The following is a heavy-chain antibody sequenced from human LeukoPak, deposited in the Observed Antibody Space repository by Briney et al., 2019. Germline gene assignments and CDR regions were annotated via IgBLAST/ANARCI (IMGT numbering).Heavy chain of an antibody. V-gene: IGHV4-59*01. J-gene: IGHJ1*01. CDR1: GGSIDNYY. D-gene: IGHD5-12*01. CDR3: ARDVDPHF. CDR2: VYYGGIT. Sequence: PSETLSLTCTVSGGSIDNYYWTWIRQPPGKGLEWIGYVYYGGITKYNPSLMGRVSISVDTSKNQFSLKVRAVTVADTAVYYCARDVDPHFWGQGTLVTVSS.